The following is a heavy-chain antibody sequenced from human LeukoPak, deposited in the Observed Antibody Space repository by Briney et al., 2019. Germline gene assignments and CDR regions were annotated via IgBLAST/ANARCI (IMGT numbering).Heavy chain of an antibody. J-gene: IGHJ6*03. Sequence: GGSLRLSCAASGFTFSSYAMSWVRQAPGKGLEWVAVISYDGSNKYYADSVKGRFTISRDNSKNTLYLQMNSLRAEDTAVYYCARYSAQRYMDVWGKGTTVTVSS. D-gene: IGHD5-18*01. V-gene: IGHV3-30-3*01. CDR2: ISYDGSNK. CDR3: ARYSAQRYMDV. CDR1: GFTFSSYA.